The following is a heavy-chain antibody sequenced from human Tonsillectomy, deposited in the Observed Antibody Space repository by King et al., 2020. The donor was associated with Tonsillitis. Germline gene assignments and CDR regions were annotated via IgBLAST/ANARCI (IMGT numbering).Heavy chain of an antibody. J-gene: IGHJ4*02. Sequence: VQLVESGRGLVKPGGSLRLSCAASGFTFSTYTMNWVRQAPGKGLEWVSSISSSSAYMYYADSVKGRFTISRDNAKNSLNLQMNSLRVEDTAVYYCARVANAATDYWGQGTLVSVSS. CDR1: GFTFSTYT. V-gene: IGHV3-21*01. CDR2: ISSSSAYM. D-gene: IGHD1-26*01. CDR3: ARVANAATDY.